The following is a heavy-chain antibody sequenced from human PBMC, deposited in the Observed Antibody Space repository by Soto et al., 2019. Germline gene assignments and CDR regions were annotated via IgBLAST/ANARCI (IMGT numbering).Heavy chain of an antibody. CDR2: IYYSRST. CDR1: GGSVSSYY. Sequence: ETLSLTCTVSGGSVSSYYWSWIRQPPGKGLEWIGYIYYSRSTNYNPSLKSRVTISVDTSKNQLSLKLSSVTAADTAVYYCTCIFSGGYGYRFYYYGMDVWGQGTTVTVSS. D-gene: IGHD5-18*01. V-gene: IGHV4-59*08. J-gene: IGHJ6*02. CDR3: TCIFSGGYGYRFYYYGMDV.